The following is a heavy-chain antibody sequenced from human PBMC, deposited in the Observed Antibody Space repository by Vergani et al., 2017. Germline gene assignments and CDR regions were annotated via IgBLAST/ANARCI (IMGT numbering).Heavy chain of an antibody. CDR1: GGTFSSYT. CDR2: IIPILGIA. D-gene: IGHD2-2*01. Sequence: QVQLVQSGAEVKKPGSSVKVSCKASGGTFSSYTISWVRQAPGQGLEWMGRIIPILGIANYAQKFQGGVTITADESTSTAYMELSSLRSEDTAVYYCAGAKREREIVVVPAAIKPEPAYYYYYMDVWGKGTTVTVSS. V-gene: IGHV1-69*02. CDR3: AGAKREREIVVVPAAIKPEPAYYYYYMDV. J-gene: IGHJ6*03.